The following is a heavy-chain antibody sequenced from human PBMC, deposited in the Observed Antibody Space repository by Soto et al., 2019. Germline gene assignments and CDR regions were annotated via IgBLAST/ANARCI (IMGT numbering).Heavy chain of an antibody. CDR2: ISGSGGTT. CDR1: GFTFSSYA. Sequence: GGSLRLSCAASGFTFSSYAMSWVRQAPGKGLECVSTISGSGGTTYYADSVKGRFTISRDNSKNTLYLQMNSLRAEDTAVYYCAKVRSTKIFDVVSLFDYWGQGTLVTVSS. J-gene: IGHJ4*02. CDR3: AKVRSTKIFDVVSLFDY. D-gene: IGHD3-3*01. V-gene: IGHV3-23*01.